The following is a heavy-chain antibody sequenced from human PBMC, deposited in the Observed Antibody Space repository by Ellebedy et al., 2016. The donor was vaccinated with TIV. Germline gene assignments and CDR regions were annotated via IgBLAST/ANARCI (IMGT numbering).Heavy chain of an antibody. CDR3: ARGDRAGTTRLVDY. CDR1: GFTFSTYW. J-gene: IGHJ4*02. V-gene: IGHV3-74*01. CDR2: INSDGST. D-gene: IGHD1-7*01. Sequence: GGSLRLSCAASGFTFSTYWMHWVRQAPGKGPVWVSRINSDGSTNYADSVKGRFTISRDNAKNSLYLQMNSLRAEDTAVYYCARGDRAGTTRLVDYWGQGTLVTVSS.